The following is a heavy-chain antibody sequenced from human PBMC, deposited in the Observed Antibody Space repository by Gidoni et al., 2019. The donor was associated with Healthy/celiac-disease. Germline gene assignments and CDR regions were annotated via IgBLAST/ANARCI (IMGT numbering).Heavy chain of an antibody. CDR1: GFTFSSYS. Sequence: EVQLVESGGGLVKPGGSLRLSCAASGFTFSSYSMNWVRQAPGKGLEWVSSISSSSSYIYYADSVKGRFTISRDNAKNSLYLQMNSLRAEDTAVYYCARDRSCSSTSCYDASDYWGQGTLVTVSS. V-gene: IGHV3-21*01. CDR3: ARDRSCSSTSCYDASDY. D-gene: IGHD2-2*01. CDR2: ISSSSSYI. J-gene: IGHJ4*02.